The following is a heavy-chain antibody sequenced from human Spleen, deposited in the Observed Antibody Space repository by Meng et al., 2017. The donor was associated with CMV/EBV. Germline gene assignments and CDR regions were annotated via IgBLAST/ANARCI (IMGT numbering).Heavy chain of an antibody. CDR3: ASYGSGSYAYFDY. CDR1: GNSFSNYW. Sequence: GESLKISCKGSGNSFSNYWIAWVRQMPGKGLEWMGIIYPGDSDTRYSPSFQGQVTISADKSISTAYLQWSSLKASDTAMYYCASYGSGSYAYFDYWGQGTLVTVSS. J-gene: IGHJ4*02. V-gene: IGHV5-51*01. D-gene: IGHD3-10*01. CDR2: IYPGDSDT.